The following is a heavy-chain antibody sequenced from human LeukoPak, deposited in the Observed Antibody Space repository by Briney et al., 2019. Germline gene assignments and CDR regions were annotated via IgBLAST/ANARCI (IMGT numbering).Heavy chain of an antibody. Sequence: GGSLRLSCAASGFTFSSYAMHWVRQAPGKGLEWVAVISYDGSNKYYADSVKGRFTISSDNSKNTLYLQMNSLRAEDAAVYYCARDSADFYYYDSSGYYPDYWGQGTLVTVSS. J-gene: IGHJ4*02. V-gene: IGHV3-30-3*01. CDR2: ISYDGSNK. CDR3: ARDSADFYYYDSSGYYPDY. CDR1: GFTFSSYA. D-gene: IGHD3-22*01.